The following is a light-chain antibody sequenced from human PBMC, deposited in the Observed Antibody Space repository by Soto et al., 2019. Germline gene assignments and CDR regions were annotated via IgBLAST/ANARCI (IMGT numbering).Light chain of an antibody. J-gene: IGKJ3*01. CDR1: QTVSSQ. Sequence: LLTQSPATLSLSPGESATLSCRASQTVSSQLAWYQQKPGQAPRLLIYDASKRATGVPGRFSGSGSGTDFTPPTSGLEPADFGVSYCQQGGSWPRVGP. CDR2: DAS. V-gene: IGKV3-11*01. CDR3: QQGGSWPR.